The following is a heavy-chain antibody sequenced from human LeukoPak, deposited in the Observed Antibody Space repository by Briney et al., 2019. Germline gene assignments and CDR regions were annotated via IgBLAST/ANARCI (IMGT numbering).Heavy chain of an antibody. CDR2: INPNSGGT. Sequence: ASVKVSCKASGYTFTGYYMHWVRQAPGQGLEWMGWINPNSGGTNYAQKFQGWVNMTRDTTISTAYMELSRLRSDDPAVYYCARGDLIQLWLTYYFDYWGQGTLVTVSS. CDR1: GYTFTGYY. D-gene: IGHD5-18*01. V-gene: IGHV1-2*04. J-gene: IGHJ4*02. CDR3: ARGDLIQLWLTYYFDY.